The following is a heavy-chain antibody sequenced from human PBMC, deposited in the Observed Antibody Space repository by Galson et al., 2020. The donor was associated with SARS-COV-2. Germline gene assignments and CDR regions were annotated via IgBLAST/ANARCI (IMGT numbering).Heavy chain of an antibody. Sequence: SQTLSLTCAISGDSVSRNSAAWNWIRQSPTRGLEWLGRTYYRSEWNSDYAVSVKSRITINADTPKHQFSLHLKSVTPEDTAIYFCARGLAGSWWWFDPWGQGTLVTVAS. CDR3: ARGLAGSWWWFDP. CDR2: TYYRSEWNS. J-gene: IGHJ5*02. V-gene: IGHV6-1*01. D-gene: IGHD2-15*01. CDR1: GDSVSRNSAA.